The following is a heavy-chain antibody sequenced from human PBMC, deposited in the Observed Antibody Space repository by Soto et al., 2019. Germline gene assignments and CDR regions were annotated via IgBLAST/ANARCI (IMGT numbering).Heavy chain of an antibody. CDR2: ISSSSSTI. D-gene: IGHD3-3*01. J-gene: IGHJ6*02. V-gene: IGHV3-48*02. Sequence: EVQLVESGGGLVQPGGSLRLSCAASGFTFSSYSMNWVRQAPGKGLEWVSYISSSSSTIYYADSVKGRFTISRDNAKNSLYLKMNSLRDKDTAVYYCARCRLERVLLDGIDVWGQGSTFIVCS. CDR3: ARCRLERVLLDGIDV. CDR1: GFTFSSYS.